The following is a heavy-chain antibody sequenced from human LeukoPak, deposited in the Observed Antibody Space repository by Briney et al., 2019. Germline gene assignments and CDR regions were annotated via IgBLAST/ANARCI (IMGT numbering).Heavy chain of an antibody. J-gene: IGHJ3*02. Sequence: GASVKVSCKASGGTFSSYAISWVRQAPGQGLEWMGGIIPIFGTANYAQKFQGRVTITADKSTSTAYMELSSLRSEDTAVYYCARDLSRATPDAFDIWGQGTMVTVSS. V-gene: IGHV1-69*06. CDR2: IIPIFGTA. CDR3: ARDLSRATPDAFDI. D-gene: IGHD2-15*01. CDR1: GGTFSSYA.